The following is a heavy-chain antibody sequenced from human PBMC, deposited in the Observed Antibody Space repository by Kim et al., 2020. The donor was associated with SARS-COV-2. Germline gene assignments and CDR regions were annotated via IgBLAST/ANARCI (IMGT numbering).Heavy chain of an antibody. CDR2: IRQDGDEK. Sequence: GGSLRLSCEASGFTFSDDWMSWGRQAPGKGLEWVATIRQDGDEKNYVDSVKGRFTISRDNAKNSMFLRMNSLGAEDTAIYYCARPLYDSSARFEYWGQGTLLSVSS. D-gene: IGHD3-22*01. CDR3: ARPLYDSSARFEY. CDR1: GFTFSDDW. J-gene: IGHJ4*02. V-gene: IGHV3-7*03.